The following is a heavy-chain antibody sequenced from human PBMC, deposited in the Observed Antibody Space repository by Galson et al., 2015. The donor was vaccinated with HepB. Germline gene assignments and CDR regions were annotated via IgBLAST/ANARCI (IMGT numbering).Heavy chain of an antibody. CDR3: ARGFAAAGSWLDA. Sequence: SVKVSCTASGYTFGGYFTHWVRQAPGQGLEWMGRINPHNGGAIYAQKFQGRVTMTSDTSASTAYMELSRLRFDDTAIYYCARGFAAAGSWLDAWGQGTLVTGS. V-gene: IGHV1-2*06. CDR2: INPHNGGA. D-gene: IGHD2-15*01. CDR1: GYTFGGYF. J-gene: IGHJ5*02.